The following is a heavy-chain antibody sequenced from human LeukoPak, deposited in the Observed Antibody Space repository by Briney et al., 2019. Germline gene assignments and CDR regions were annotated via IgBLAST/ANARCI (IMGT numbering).Heavy chain of an antibody. J-gene: IGHJ4*02. CDR2: IYPGDSQS. CDR3: ARYNAGSLDF. V-gene: IGHV5-51*01. CDR1: EYSFSTNW. D-gene: IGHD3-10*01. Sequence: GESLKISCKAYEYSFSTNWIGWVRQLPGKGLEWMGLIYPGDSQSKYSPSFQGHVTFSADTSRNSAYLQWNSVKATDTAMYYCARYNAGSLDFWGQGTMIYVSS.